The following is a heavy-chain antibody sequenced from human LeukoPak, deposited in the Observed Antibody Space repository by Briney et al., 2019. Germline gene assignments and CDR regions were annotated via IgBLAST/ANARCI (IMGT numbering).Heavy chain of an antibody. CDR3: EAPATA. CDR1: GFTCSTCW. V-gene: IGHV3-7*01. CDR2: VNEHGTAK. J-gene: IGHJ5*02. Sequence: PGGSLRLSCAISGFTCSTCWMNWVRQAPGKGLEWVATVNEHGTAKFYVDSVKGRFTIFRDNTRSSLDLQMNSLTVEDTAMYYCEAPATAWGQGTLVTVSS.